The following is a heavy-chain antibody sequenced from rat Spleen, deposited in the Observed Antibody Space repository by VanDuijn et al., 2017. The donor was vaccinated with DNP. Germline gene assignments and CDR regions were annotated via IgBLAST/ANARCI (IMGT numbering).Heavy chain of an antibody. CDR2: ITNTGGST. D-gene: IGHD1-11*01. V-gene: IGHV5-31*01. CDR1: GFTFNNYW. J-gene: IGHJ2*01. CDR3: TRDWAGTTEGIVRDY. Sequence: EVQLVESGGGLVQPGRSLKLSCVASGFTFNNYWMTWIRQAPGKGLEWVASITNTGGSTYYPDSVKGRFTISRDNAKSTLYLQMNSLRSEDTATYYCTRDWAGTTEGIVRDYWGQGVMVTVSS.